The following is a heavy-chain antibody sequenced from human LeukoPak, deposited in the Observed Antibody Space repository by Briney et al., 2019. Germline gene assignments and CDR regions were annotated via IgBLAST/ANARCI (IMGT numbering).Heavy chain of an antibody. CDR3: TSDDPVNRS. J-gene: IGHJ4*02. CDR1: GFAFSNAW. Sequence: PGGSLRLSCAATGFAFSNAWMSWVRQAPGKGLEWVGRIKSKAEGGTTDYAAPVKGRFTISRDGSKNTVFLQMNTLKTEDTAIYYCTSDDPVNRSWGQGTLVTVSS. CDR2: IKSKAEGGTT. D-gene: IGHD2/OR15-2a*01. V-gene: IGHV3-15*01.